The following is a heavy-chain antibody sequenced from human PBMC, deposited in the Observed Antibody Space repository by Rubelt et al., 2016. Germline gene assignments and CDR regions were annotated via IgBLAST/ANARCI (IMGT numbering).Heavy chain of an antibody. V-gene: IGHV1-69*04. Sequence: QVQLVQSGAEVKKPGSSVKVSCKASGGTFSSYAISWVRQAPGQGLEWMGRIIPILGIANYAQKFQGRVTITADESTSTAYMELSSLRSEDTAVYYCARGGATAADDNDACDIWGQGTMVTVSS. CDR3: ARGGATAADDNDACDI. CDR1: GGTFSSYA. D-gene: IGHD6-13*01. CDR2: IIPILGIA. J-gene: IGHJ3*02.